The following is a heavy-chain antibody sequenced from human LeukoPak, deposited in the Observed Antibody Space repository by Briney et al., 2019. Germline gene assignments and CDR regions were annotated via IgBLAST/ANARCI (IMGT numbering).Heavy chain of an antibody. D-gene: IGHD3-22*01. J-gene: IGHJ5*02. CDR3: ARESTSGYQINWFDP. CDR1: GGTFSSYA. Sequence: ASVKVSCTASGGTFSSYAISWVRQAPGQGLEWMGGIIPIFGTANYAQKFQGRVTITADESTSTAYMELSSLRSEDTAVYYCARESTSGYQINWFDPWGQGTLVTVSS. V-gene: IGHV1-69*13. CDR2: IIPIFGTA.